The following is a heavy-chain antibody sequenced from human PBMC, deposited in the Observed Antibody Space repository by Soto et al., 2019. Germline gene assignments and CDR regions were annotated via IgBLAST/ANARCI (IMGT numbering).Heavy chain of an antibody. Sequence: GGSLRLSCAASGLTFSSYEMNWVRQAPGKGLEWVSYISSSGSTIYYADSVKGRFTISRDNAKNSLYLQMNSLRAEDTAVYYCATHLPIAARQARYYYYGMDVWGQGTTVTVSS. J-gene: IGHJ6*02. V-gene: IGHV3-48*03. D-gene: IGHD6-6*01. CDR3: ATHLPIAARQARYYYYGMDV. CDR1: GLTFSSYE. CDR2: ISSSGSTI.